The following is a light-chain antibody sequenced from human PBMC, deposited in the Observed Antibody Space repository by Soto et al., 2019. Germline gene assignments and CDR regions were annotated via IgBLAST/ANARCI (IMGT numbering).Light chain of an antibody. CDR1: QTINNN. Sequence: VITLGPTTLSESPGERVTXSCRASQTINNNVAWYQLKDGQVPKLLFYGASTRATCNPGSFSGRGSGTEFTLTISSMQSKDSAVCYCQHYNDLRRIPFAGRTK. CDR3: QHYNDLRRIP. J-gene: IGKJ4*01. V-gene: IGKV3D-15*01. CDR2: GAS.